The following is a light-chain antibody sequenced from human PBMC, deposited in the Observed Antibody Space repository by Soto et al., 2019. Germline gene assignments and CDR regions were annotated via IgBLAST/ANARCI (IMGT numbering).Light chain of an antibody. CDR2: GAS. V-gene: IGKV3-15*01. CDR1: QRVSSN. Sequence: EIVMTQSPATLSVSPGERATLSCRASQRVSSNLAWYQQKPGQAPMLLIYGASTKATDIPAKFSGSGSGTEFSLTISSLQSEDFALYYCQQYNTWPLTFGGGTKVEIK. CDR3: QQYNTWPLT. J-gene: IGKJ4*02.